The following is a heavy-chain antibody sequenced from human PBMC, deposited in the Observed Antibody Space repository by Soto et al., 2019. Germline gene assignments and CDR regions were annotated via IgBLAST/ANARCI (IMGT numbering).Heavy chain of an antibody. Sequence: EVQLVESGGGLVQPGGSLKLSCAASGFTFSGSAMHWVRQASGKGLEWVGRIRSKANSYATAYAASVKGRFTISRDDSKNTAYLQMNSLKTEDTAVYYCTRFRLEWLFNTYYYYGMDVWGQGTTVTVSS. CDR1: GFTFSGSA. D-gene: IGHD3-3*01. J-gene: IGHJ6*02. CDR3: TRFRLEWLFNTYYYYGMDV. CDR2: IRSKANSYAT. V-gene: IGHV3-73*02.